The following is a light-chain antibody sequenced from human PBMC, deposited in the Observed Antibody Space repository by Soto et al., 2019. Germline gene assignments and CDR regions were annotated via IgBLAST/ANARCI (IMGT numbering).Light chain of an antibody. CDR2: DVG. CDR1: NSDVGAYSY. CDR3: AAWDDSLNAWV. V-gene: IGLV2-14*03. J-gene: IGLJ3*02. Sequence: QSVLTQPASVSGSPGQSITISCTGTNSDVGAYSYVSWYQQYPGKAPKLLIYDVGARPSGISDRFSGSKSGNTASLAISGLQSEDEADYYCAAWDDSLNAWVFGGGTKLTVL.